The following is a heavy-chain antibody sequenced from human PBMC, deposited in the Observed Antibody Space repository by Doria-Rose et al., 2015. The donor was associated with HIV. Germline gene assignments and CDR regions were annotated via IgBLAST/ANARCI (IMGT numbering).Heavy chain of an antibody. Sequence: QITLKESGPVLVKPTETLTLTCTVSGVSLSSPGMGVSWIRQPPGKALEWLANIFSDDERPYKTSLKSRLTISRGTSKSQVFLTMTDMDPVDTATYYCARIKSSRWYHKYYFDFWGQGTLVIVSA. V-gene: IGHV2-26*01. D-gene: IGHD6-13*01. CDR2: IFSDDER. CDR1: GVSLSSPGMG. J-gene: IGHJ4*02. CDR3: ARIKSSRWYHKYYFDF.